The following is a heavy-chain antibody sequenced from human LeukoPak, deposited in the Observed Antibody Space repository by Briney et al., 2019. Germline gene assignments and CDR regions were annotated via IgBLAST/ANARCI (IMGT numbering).Heavy chain of an antibody. D-gene: IGHD2-2*02. Sequence: GASVKVSCKASGYTFTSYDINWVRQATGQGLEWMGWMNPNSGNTGYAQKLQGRVTMTTDTSTSTAYMELRSLRSDDTAVYYCAIVVPAAIGDWFDPWGQGTLVTVSS. CDR1: GYTFTSYD. J-gene: IGHJ5*02. CDR2: MNPNSGNT. V-gene: IGHV1-8*01. CDR3: AIVVPAAIGDWFDP.